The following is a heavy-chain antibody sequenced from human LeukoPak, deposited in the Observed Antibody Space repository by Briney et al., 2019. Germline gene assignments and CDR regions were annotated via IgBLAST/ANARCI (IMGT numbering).Heavy chain of an antibody. CDR3: ARDDRLYSYGAYYYGMDV. V-gene: IGHV3-7*01. J-gene: IGHJ6*02. CDR1: GFTFSSYW. Sequence: GGSLRLSCAASGFTFSSYWMSWVRQAPGKGLEWVANIKQDGSEKYYVDSVKGRFTISRDNAKNSLYLQMNSLRAEDTAVYYCARDDRLYSYGAYYYGMDVWGQGTTVTVSS. CDR2: IKQDGSEK. D-gene: IGHD5-18*01.